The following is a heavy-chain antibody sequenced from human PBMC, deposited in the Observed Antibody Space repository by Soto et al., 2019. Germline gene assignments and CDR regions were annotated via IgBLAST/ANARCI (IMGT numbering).Heavy chain of an antibody. V-gene: IGHV3-73*01. CDR2: IRSKANSYAT. D-gene: IGHD3-3*01. J-gene: IGHJ4*02. CDR1: GFTFSGSA. CDR3: TRPTSHYDFWSGYYTGTSDY. Sequence: EVQLVESGGGLVQPGGSLKLSCAASGFTFSGSAMHWVRQASGKGLEWVGRIRSKANSYATAYAASVKGRFTISRDDSKNTAYLQMNSLKTEDTAVYYCTRPTSHYDFWSGYYTGTSDYWGQVTLVTVSS.